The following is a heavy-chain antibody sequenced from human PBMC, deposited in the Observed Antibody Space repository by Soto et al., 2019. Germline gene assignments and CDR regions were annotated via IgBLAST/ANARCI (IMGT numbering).Heavy chain of an antibody. Sequence: QITLKESGPTLVKPTQTLTLTCTFSGFSLSTSGVGVGWIRQPPGKALEWLALIYWDDDKRYSPSLKSRLTITKDTSKNQVVLTMTNMDPVDTATYYCAHSGGSDSWGLDAFDIWGQGTMVTVSS. CDR2: IYWDDDK. CDR3: AHSGGSDSWGLDAFDI. J-gene: IGHJ3*02. D-gene: IGHD2-15*01. CDR1: GFSLSTSGVG. V-gene: IGHV2-5*02.